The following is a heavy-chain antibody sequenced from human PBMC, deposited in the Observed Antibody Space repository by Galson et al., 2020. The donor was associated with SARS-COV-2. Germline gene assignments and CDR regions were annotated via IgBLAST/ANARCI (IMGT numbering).Heavy chain of an antibody. CDR3: ARDKSCSSTSCPPWDYYYYGMDV. CDR2: IIHTFGTA. CDR1: GGTFTSYA. D-gene: IGHD2-2*01. Sequence: SVKVPCKASGGTFTSYAISWVRQAPGQGLAWMGGIIHTFGTAHYAPKFQGRVTITADEATSTAYMELSSPRSEDTAVYYCARDKSCSSTSCPPWDYYYYGMDVWGQGTTVTVSS. J-gene: IGHJ6*02. V-gene: IGHV1-69*13.